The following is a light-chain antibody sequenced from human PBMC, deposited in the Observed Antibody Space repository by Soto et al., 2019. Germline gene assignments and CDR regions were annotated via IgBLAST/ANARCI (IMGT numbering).Light chain of an antibody. J-gene: IGLJ1*01. V-gene: IGLV2-14*03. CDR1: STDVGGYNY. CDR3: CSSRGSSALPYV. CDR2: EVS. Sequence: QSVLTQPASVSGSPGQSITISCTGTSTDVGGYNYVSWYQQHPGKGPKLMIYEVSNRPSGVSNRFSGSKFGNTASLTISGLLPEDEADYYCCSSRGSSALPYVFGTGTKLTVL.